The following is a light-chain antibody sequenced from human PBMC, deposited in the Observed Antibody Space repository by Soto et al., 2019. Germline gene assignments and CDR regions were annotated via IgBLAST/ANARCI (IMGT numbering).Light chain of an antibody. J-gene: IGKJ1*01. CDR3: QQYESLLWT. CDR2: RSS. Sequence: EVVLTQSPGTLSLSPGERATLSCRASETISSSHLAWYQQTPGQAPRLLLYRSSTRATGIPDRFSGSGSGTDFTLTISRLEPADAAVYNCQQYESLLWTFGQGTKLEIK. V-gene: IGKV3-20*01. CDR1: ETISSSH.